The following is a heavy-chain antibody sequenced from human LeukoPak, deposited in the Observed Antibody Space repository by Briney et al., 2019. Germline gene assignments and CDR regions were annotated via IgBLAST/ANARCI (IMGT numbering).Heavy chain of an antibody. CDR1: GYTFTSYG. V-gene: IGHV1-18*01. CDR3: ARRYYYDSSGYYSHFDY. J-gene: IGHJ4*02. CDR2: ISAYNGNT. Sequence: ASVKVSCKASGYTFTSYGISWVRHAPGQGLEWMEWISAYNGNTNYAQKLQGRVTMTTDTSTSTAYMELRSLRSDDTAVYYCARRYYYDSSGYYSHFDYWGQGTLVTVSS. D-gene: IGHD3-22*01.